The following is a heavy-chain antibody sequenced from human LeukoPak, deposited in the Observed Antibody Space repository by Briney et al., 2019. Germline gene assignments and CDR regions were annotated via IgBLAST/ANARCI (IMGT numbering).Heavy chain of an antibody. V-gene: IGHV4-59*12. Sequence: PSETLSLTCTVSGGSISSYYWSWIRQPPGKGLEWIGYIYYSGSTNYNPSLKSRVTISVDTSKNQFSLKLSSVTAADTAVYYCAREGTGYYYDSSGYYYYWGQGTLVTVSS. D-gene: IGHD3-22*01. CDR1: GGSISSYY. CDR3: AREGTGYYYDSSGYYYY. J-gene: IGHJ4*02. CDR2: IYYSGST.